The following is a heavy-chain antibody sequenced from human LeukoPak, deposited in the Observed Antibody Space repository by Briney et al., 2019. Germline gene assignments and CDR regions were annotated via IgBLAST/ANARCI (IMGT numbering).Heavy chain of an antibody. J-gene: IGHJ6*02. CDR3: ARARGGVIASYYYYYGMDV. CDR1: GFTVSSNY. V-gene: IGHV3-66*01. D-gene: IGHD3-16*02. Sequence: PGGSLRLSCAASGFTVSSNYMSWVRQAPGKGLEWVSVIYSGGSTYYADSVKGRFTTSRDNSKNTLYLQMNSLRAEDTAVYYCARARGGVIASYYYYYGMDVWGQGTTVTVSS. CDR2: IYSGGST.